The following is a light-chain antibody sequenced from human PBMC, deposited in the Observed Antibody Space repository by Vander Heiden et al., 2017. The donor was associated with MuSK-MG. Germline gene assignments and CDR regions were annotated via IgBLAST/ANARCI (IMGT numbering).Light chain of an antibody. V-gene: IGKV3-11*01. Sequence: IVFTQTPVTLSLSPGERATLSCSAGQNIKNYLAWYQQKPGEAPRLLISDASIRATGIQARFSGSESGTAFILTISSLAPADCAVYLCQQRILGPPEEMFGQGTKVEIK. CDR1: QNIKNY. CDR2: DAS. J-gene: IGKJ1*01. CDR3: QQRILGPPEEM.